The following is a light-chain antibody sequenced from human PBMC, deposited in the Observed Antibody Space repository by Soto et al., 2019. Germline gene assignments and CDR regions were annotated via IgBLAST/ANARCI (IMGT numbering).Light chain of an antibody. Sequence: QSVLAQAACVSGSPGQSITISCTGTSSDFGDYDYVSWYLQHPGKVPKLMIYEVSNRPSGVSNRFSGSKSGNTASLTISGLQAEDEADYYCSSYTGSSTLVFGTGTKVTVL. J-gene: IGLJ1*01. CDR2: EVS. CDR3: SSYTGSSTLV. V-gene: IGLV2-14*01. CDR1: SSDFGDYDY.